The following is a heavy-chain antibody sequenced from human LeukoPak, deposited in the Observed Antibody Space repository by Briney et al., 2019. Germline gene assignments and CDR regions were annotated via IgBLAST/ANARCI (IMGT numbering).Heavy chain of an antibody. J-gene: IGHJ4*02. V-gene: IGHV3-30*18. CDR1: GFTFSSYG. Sequence: PGGSLRLSCAASGFTFSSYGMHWVRQAPGKGLEWVAVISYDGSNKYYADSVKGRFTISRDNSKNTLYLQMNSLRAEDTAVYYCAEEVGDGYNMDYWGQGTLVTVSS. CDR3: AEEVGDGYNMDY. CDR2: ISYDGSNK. D-gene: IGHD5-24*01.